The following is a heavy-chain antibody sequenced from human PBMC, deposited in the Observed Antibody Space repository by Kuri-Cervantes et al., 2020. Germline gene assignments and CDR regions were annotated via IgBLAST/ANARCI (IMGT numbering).Heavy chain of an antibody. CDR2: ISYDGSNK. Sequence: GESLKISCAASGFTFSSYAMHWVRQAPGKGLEWVAVISYDGSNKYYADSVKGRFTISRDNSKNTLYLQMNSLRAEDTAVYYCAKEEGNYDFWSGYLKLGVYWYFDLWGRGTLVTVSS. J-gene: IGHJ2*01. CDR3: AKEEGNYDFWSGYLKLGVYWYFDL. CDR1: GFTFSSYA. V-gene: IGHV3-30-3*01. D-gene: IGHD3-3*01.